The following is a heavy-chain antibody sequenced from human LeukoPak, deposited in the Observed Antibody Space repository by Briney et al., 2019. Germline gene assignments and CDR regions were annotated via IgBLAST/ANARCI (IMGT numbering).Heavy chain of an antibody. CDR2: ISSSSTTK. D-gene: IGHD1-26*01. V-gene: IGHV3-48*04. CDR3: AIVRYSGSYSCVPFDD. CDR1: GFTFSSHS. J-gene: IGHJ4*02. Sequence: GGSLRLSCAASGFTFSSHSMSWVRQAPGKGLEWVSYISSSSTTKYYADSVKGRFTISRDNTKNSLYLQMNSLRAEDTAVYYCAIVRYSGSYSCVPFDDWGQGTLVTVSS.